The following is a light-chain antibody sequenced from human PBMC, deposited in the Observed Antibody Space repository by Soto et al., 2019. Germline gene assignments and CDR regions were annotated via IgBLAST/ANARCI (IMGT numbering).Light chain of an antibody. CDR2: HVT. CDR3: SAYTSSINYV. J-gene: IGLJ1*01. CDR1: SSDFDLYKY. V-gene: IGLV2-14*03. Sequence: QSVLTQPASVSGSPGQSITISCSGSSSDFDLYKYVSWYQQHPGKAPKLVIDHVTNRPSGVSNRFSVSKSSNTASLTISGLQAEDEADYYCSAYTSSINYVFGTGTKVTGL.